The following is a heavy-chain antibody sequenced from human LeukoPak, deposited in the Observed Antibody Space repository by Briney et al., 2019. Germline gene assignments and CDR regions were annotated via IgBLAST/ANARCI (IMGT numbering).Heavy chain of an antibody. V-gene: IGHV3-30*04. J-gene: IGHJ6*02. Sequence: GGSLRLSCAASGFTFSSYAMHWVRQAPGKGLEWVAVISYDGSNKYYADSVKGRFTISRDNSKNTLYLQMNSLRAEDTAVYYCARARGYCSSTSCYGGNRAARYYYYGMDVWGQGTTVTVSS. CDR1: GFTFSSYA. CDR2: ISYDGSNK. D-gene: IGHD2-2*01. CDR3: ARARGYCSSTSCYGGNRAARYYYYGMDV.